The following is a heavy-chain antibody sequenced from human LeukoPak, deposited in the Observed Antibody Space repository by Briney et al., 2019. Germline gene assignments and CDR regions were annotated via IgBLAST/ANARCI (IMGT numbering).Heavy chain of an antibody. CDR3: ARVGTIFKDMDV. CDR1: GFTFSSYW. Sequence: PGGSLRLSCAASGFTFSSYWMSWVRQPPGKGLEWIGEINHSGSTNYNPSLKSRVTMSVDTSKNQFSLKLSSVTAADTAVYYCARVGTIFKDMDVWGKGTTVTVSS. CDR2: INHSGST. V-gene: IGHV4-34*01. D-gene: IGHD3-3*01. J-gene: IGHJ6*03.